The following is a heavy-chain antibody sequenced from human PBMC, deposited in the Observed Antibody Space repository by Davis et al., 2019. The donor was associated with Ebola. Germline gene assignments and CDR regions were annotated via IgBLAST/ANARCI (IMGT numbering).Heavy chain of an antibody. Sequence: GGSLRLSCAASGFTFSDHYMDWVRQAPGKGLEWVGRTRNKANSYTTEYAASVKGRFTISRDDSKNSLYLQMNSLKTEDTAVYYCARVSEDNYGSGSYFFRYYYGMDVWGQGTTVTVSS. D-gene: IGHD3-10*01. CDR2: TRNKANSYTT. CDR1: GFTFSDHY. J-gene: IGHJ6*02. V-gene: IGHV3-72*01. CDR3: ARVSEDNYGSGSYFFRYYYGMDV.